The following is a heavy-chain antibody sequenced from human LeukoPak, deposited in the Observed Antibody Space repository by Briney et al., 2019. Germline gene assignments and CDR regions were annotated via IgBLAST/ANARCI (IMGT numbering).Heavy chain of an antibody. CDR1: GFTFSDHH. J-gene: IGHJ4*02. Sequence: GGSLRLSCAASGFTFSDHHMDWVRQAPGEGLEWVARIRNKANRYTTEYAASVKGRFTISRDDSENSLYLQMDSLKTEDTAVYYRARSPLGIAPFDYWGQGTLVTVSS. V-gene: IGHV3-72*01. CDR2: IRNKANRYTT. CDR3: ARSPLGIAPFDY. D-gene: IGHD7-27*01.